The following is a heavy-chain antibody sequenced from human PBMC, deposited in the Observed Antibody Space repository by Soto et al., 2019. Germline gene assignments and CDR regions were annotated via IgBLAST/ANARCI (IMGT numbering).Heavy chain of an antibody. CDR2: IYYSGST. V-gene: IGHV4-39*01. CDR1: GGSISSSTYY. CDR3: ARPGNIVGCCWWYFDL. J-gene: IGHJ2*01. Sequence: PSETPSLTCTVSGGSISSSTYYWGWIRQPPGKGLEWIGSIYYSGSTYYNPSLKSRVTISVDTSKNQFSLKLTSVTAADTAVYYFARPGNIVGCCWWYFDLWGRGTLVTV. D-gene: IGHD2-15*01.